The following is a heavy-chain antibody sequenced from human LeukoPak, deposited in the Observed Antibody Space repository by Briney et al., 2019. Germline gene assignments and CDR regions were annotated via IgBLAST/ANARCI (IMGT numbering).Heavy chain of an antibody. CDR1: GYTFTDYA. CDR3: ARSITMIGANNWFDP. CDR2: INTNTGNP. D-gene: IGHD3-22*01. V-gene: IGHV7-4-1*02. J-gene: IGHJ5*02. Sequence: ASVKVSCKASGYTFTDYAMNWVRQAPGQGLEWMGWINTNTGNPTYAQGFTGRFVFSLDTSVSTAYLQISSLKAEDTAVYYCARSITMIGANNWFDPWGQGTLVTVSS.